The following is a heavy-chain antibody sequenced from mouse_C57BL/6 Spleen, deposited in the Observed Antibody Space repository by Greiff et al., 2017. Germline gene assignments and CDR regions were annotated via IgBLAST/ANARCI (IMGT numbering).Heavy chain of an antibody. J-gene: IGHJ2*01. CDR2: IYPGSGNT. D-gene: IGHD1-1*01. V-gene: IGHV1-66*01. Sequence: QVQLQQSGPELVKPGASVKISCKASGYSFTSYYIHWVKQRPGQGLEWIGWIYPGSGNTTYNEKFKGKATLTADTSSSTAYMQLSSLTSEDSAVYYCARSLYYYGSSYFDYWGQGTTLTVSS. CDR3: ARSLYYYGSSYFDY. CDR1: GYSFTSYY.